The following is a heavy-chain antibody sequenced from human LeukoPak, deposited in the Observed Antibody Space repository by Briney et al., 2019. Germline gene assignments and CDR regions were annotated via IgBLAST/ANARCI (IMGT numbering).Heavy chain of an antibody. CDR1: GYSFTSYG. CDR3: ARGPFLCVWEKYYYKRDV. J-gene: IGHJ6*03. D-gene: IGHD3-16*01. V-gene: IGHV1-18*01. Sequence: ASVKVSCKASGYSFTSYGISWVRQAPGQGLEWMGWISAYNGNTNYAQKLQGRVTMTTDTSTSTAYMELRSLRSDDTAVYYCARGPFLCVWEKYYYKRDVWGKGTRVTFPS. CDR2: ISAYNGNT.